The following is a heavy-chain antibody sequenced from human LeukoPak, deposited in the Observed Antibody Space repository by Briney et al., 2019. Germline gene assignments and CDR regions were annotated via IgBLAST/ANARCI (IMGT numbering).Heavy chain of an antibody. CDR1: GGSFSGYY. Sequence: SETLSLTCAVYGGSFSGYYWSWIRQPPGKGLEWIGEINHSGSTNYNPSLKSRVTISVDTSKNQFSLKLSSVTAADTAVYYCARDRMGGVDYDATGYFDYWGQGTLVTVSS. D-gene: IGHD3-22*01. J-gene: IGHJ4*02. V-gene: IGHV4-34*01. CDR3: ARDRMGGVDYDATGYFDY. CDR2: INHSGST.